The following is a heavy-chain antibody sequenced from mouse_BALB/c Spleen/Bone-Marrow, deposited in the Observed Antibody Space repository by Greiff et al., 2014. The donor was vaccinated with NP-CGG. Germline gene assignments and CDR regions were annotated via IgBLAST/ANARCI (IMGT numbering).Heavy chain of an antibody. CDR3: ARGGGYDYAMDY. CDR2: ISSGGST. CDR1: GFTFSSYA. J-gene: IGHJ4*01. V-gene: IGHV5-6-5*01. Sequence: VQLVESGGGLVKPGGSLKLSCAASGFTFSSYAMSWVRQTPEKRLEWVASISSGGSTYYPDSVKGRFTISRDNARNILYLQMSSLRSEDTAMYYCARGGGYDYAMDYWGQGTSVTVSS. D-gene: IGHD2-10*02.